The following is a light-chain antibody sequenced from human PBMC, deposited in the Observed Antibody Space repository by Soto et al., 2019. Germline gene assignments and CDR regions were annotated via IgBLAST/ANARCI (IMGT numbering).Light chain of an antibody. V-gene: IGKV1-39*01. Sequence: DIQMTQSPSSLSASVGDRVTITCRASQSISSYLNWYQKKPGKAPKLLIYAESSLQSGVPSRFSGSGSGTDFTLTISSLQPEDFATYFCQQTYSTPAWTFGQGTKVEI. J-gene: IGKJ1*01. CDR2: AES. CDR1: QSISSY. CDR3: QQTYSTPAWT.